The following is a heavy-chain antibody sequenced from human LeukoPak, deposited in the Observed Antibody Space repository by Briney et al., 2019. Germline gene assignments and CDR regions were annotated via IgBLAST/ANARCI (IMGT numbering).Heavy chain of an antibody. CDR1: GFPFCSYP. V-gene: IGHV3-23*01. CDR3: AKSRIVDHRGYFDY. D-gene: IGHD2-15*01. CDR2: IGTTDDT. J-gene: IGHJ4*02. Sequence: GGSLRLSCVASGFPFCSYPMTWVRQSPVKGLEGVSTIGTTDDTYYADSVEGRFTISRDNYKDTLYLQMHSLGAEDTAIYYCAKSRIVDHRGYFDYWGQGTLVTVSS.